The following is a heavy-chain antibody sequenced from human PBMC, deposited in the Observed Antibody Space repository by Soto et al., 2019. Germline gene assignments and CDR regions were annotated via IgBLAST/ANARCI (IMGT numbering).Heavy chain of an antibody. CDR3: ARALYSGSYYWFDP. CDR2: IYYSGIT. V-gene: IGHV4-59*01. D-gene: IGHD1-26*01. J-gene: IGHJ5*02. Sequence: SETLSLTCTVSGGSISSYYWSWIRQPPGKGLEWIGYIYYSGITNYNPSLKSRVTISVDTSKNQFSLKLSSVTAADTAVYYCARALYSGSYYWFDPWGQGTLVTGSS. CDR1: GGSISSYY.